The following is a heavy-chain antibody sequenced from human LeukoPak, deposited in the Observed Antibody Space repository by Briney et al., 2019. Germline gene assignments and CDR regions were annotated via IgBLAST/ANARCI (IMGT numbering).Heavy chain of an antibody. J-gene: IGHJ3*02. V-gene: IGHV1-8*02. CDR3: ARGRTRRGGLRYFDWLPFSAFDI. CDR2: MNPNSGNT. CDR1: GYTFTSYG. Sequence: GASVKVSCKASGYTFTSYGISWVRQAPGQGLEWMGWMNPNSGNTGYAQKFQGRVTMTRNTSISTAYMELSSLRSEDTAVYYCARGRTRRGGLRYFDWLPFSAFDIWGQGTMVTVSS. D-gene: IGHD3-9*01.